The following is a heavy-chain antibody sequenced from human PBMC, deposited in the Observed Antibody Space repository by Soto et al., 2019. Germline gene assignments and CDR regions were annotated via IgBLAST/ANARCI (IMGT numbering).Heavy chain of an antibody. V-gene: IGHV3-74*01. CDR3: ARDGLDTVDIDY. CDR1: GFTLSNYW. CDR2: INFDGTTT. J-gene: IGHJ4*02. Sequence: GGSLRLSCAASGFTLSNYWMHWLRQVPGKGLVWVSHINFDGTTTTYADSVKGRFTVSRDNARNALYLQMDSLRVEDTAIYYCARDGLDTVDIDYWGLGTLVTVSS. D-gene: IGHD5-18*01.